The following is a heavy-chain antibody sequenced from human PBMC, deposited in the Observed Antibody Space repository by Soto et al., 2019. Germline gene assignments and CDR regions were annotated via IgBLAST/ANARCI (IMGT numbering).Heavy chain of an antibody. CDR2: IYYSGST. CDR1: GGSISSSSYY. Sequence: SETLSLTCTVSGGSISSSSYYWGWIRQPPGKGLEWIGSIYYSGSTYYNPSLKSRVTISVDTSKNQFSMKLSSVTAADTAVYYCARQDKYYDSSGGFDYWGQGNLVTVSS. D-gene: IGHD3-22*01. V-gene: IGHV4-39*01. J-gene: IGHJ4*02. CDR3: ARQDKYYDSSGGFDY.